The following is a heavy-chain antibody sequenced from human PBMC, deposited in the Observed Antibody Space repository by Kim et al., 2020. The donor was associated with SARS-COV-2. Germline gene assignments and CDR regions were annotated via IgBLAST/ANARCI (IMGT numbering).Heavy chain of an antibody. CDR2: IYNSGST. CDR3: AKSLDYSYYMDV. CDR1: GASISRYY. J-gene: IGHJ6*03. Sequence: SETLSLTCTVSGASISRYYWSWIWQSPGKGLEWMGYIYNSGSTNYNPSLKSRVTISLDTSKNHFSLKLRSVTAADTAVYFCAKSLDYSYYMDVWGEGTTVVVSS. V-gene: IGHV4-59*01.